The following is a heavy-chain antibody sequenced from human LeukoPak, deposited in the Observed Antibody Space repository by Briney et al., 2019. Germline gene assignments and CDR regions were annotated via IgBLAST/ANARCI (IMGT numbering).Heavy chain of an antibody. CDR3: ARAGGGSSSWYVGRSWFDP. J-gene: IGHJ5*02. CDR2: INPNSGGT. Sequence: ASVKVSCKASGYTFTGYYMHWVRQAPGQGLEWMGWINPNSGGTNYAQKFQGWVTMTRDTSISTAYMELSRLRSDDTAVYYCARAGGGSSSWYVGRSWFDPWGQGTLVTVSS. D-gene: IGHD6-13*01. CDR1: GYTFTGYY. V-gene: IGHV1-2*04.